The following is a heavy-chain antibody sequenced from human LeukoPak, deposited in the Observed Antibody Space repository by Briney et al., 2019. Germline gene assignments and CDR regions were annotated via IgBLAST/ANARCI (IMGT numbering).Heavy chain of an antibody. CDR3: ATESRKDYGGVFYF. CDR2: ISGDGDNT. J-gene: IGHJ4*02. D-gene: IGHD4-23*01. V-gene: IGHV3-23*01. CDR1: GFTFSDYA. Sequence: GGSLRLSCAASGFTFSDYAMSWVRQAPGKGPEWLSTISGDGDNTYYADSVKGRFTISGDNFRNAFHLQMSSLRAEDTAIYYCATESRKDYGGVFYFWGQGTPVTVSS.